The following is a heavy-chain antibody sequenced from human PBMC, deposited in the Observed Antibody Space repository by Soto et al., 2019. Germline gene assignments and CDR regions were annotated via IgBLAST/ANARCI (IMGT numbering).Heavy chain of an antibody. D-gene: IGHD3-3*01. CDR3: ARDQGSYYDFWSGAL. Sequence: QPGGSLRLSCAAFGFTFSSYSMNWVRQAPGKGLEWVSYISSSSSTIYYADSVKGRFTISRDNAKNSLYLQMNSLRDEDTAVYYCARDQGSYYDFWSGALWGQGTLVTVSS. V-gene: IGHV3-48*02. J-gene: IGHJ4*02. CDR2: ISSSSSTI. CDR1: GFTFSSYS.